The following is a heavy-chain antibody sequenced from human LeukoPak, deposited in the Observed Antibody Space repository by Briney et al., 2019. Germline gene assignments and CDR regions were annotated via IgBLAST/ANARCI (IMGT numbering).Heavy chain of an antibody. Sequence: PGGSLRLSCAASGFTFNNYAMSWVRQAPGKGLEWVAAITDSGGDTYHADSVKGRFTISRDNSKNTLFLQMSSLGAEDTAIYYCAKGSRSSRPYYFDHWAPGTLVTVSS. CDR2: ITDSGGDT. CDR1: GFTFNNYA. D-gene: IGHD6-6*01. CDR3: AKGSRSSRPYYFDH. J-gene: IGHJ4*02. V-gene: IGHV3-23*01.